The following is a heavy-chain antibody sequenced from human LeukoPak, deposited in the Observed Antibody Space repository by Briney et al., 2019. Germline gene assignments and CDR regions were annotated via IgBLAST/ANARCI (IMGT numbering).Heavy chain of an antibody. V-gene: IGHV3-23*01. CDR3: AKDSGYTYGLSPYYFDC. Sequence: GSLRLSCAASGFTFGSYAMSWVRPAPGKGLEWVSAITGSGVSTHYADSVKGRFTISRDNSKDSLYLQMSSLRAEDTAVYYCAKDSGYTYGLSPYYFDCWGQGTLVTVSA. J-gene: IGHJ4*02. CDR1: GFTFGSYA. CDR2: ITGSGVST. D-gene: IGHD5-18*01.